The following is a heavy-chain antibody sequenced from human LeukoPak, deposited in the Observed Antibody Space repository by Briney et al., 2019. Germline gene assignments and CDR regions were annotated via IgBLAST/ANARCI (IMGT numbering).Heavy chain of an antibody. Sequence: SETLSLTCTVSSGSISSSSYYWGWIRQPPGKGLEWIGSIYYSGSTYYNPSLKSRVTISVDTSKNQFSLKLSSVTAADTAVYYCARHSGSYYRMGIDYWGQGTLVTVSS. CDR1: SGSISSSSYY. J-gene: IGHJ4*02. V-gene: IGHV4-39*01. D-gene: IGHD1-26*01. CDR2: IYYSGST. CDR3: ARHSGSYYRMGIDY.